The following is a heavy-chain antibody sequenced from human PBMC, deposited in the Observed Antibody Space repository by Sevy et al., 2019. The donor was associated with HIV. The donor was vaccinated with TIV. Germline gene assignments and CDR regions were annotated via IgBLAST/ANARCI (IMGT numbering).Heavy chain of an antibody. CDR3: ARSRGEFLPPYYFYYYGMDV. Sequence: GEPLKISCKGSGYSFTDYWIGWVRQMPEKGLEWMGVIYCGDSDTRYSPSFQGQVTISVDKSISTAYLQWSSLKASDTAMYYCARSRGEFLPPYYFYYYGMDVWGQGTTVTVSS. D-gene: IGHD3-10*01. V-gene: IGHV5-51*01. J-gene: IGHJ6*02. CDR2: IYCGDSDT. CDR1: GYSFTDYW.